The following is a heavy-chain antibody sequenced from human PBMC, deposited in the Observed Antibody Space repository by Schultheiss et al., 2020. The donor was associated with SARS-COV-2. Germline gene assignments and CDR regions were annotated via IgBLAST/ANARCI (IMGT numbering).Heavy chain of an antibody. V-gene: IGHV1-18*01. D-gene: IGHD1-26*01. J-gene: IGHJ6*02. CDR1: GYTFTDYY. CDR3: ARVGWEPDYYYYGMDV. CDR2: ISAYNGNT. Sequence: ASVKVSCKASGYTFTDYYMHWVRQAPGQGLEWMGWISAYNGNTNYAQKLQGRVTMTTDTSTSTAYMELRSLRSDDTAVYYCARVGWEPDYYYYGMDVWGQGTTVTVSS.